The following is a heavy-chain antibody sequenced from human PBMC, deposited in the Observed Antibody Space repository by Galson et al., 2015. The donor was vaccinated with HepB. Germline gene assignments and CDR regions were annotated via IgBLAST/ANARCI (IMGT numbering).Heavy chain of an antibody. D-gene: IGHD3-22*01. V-gene: IGHV3-23*01. Sequence: SLRLSCAASGFTFTSHALNWVRQAPGKGLEWVSGISGGGGSTYYADSVKGRFTISRDNSKNTLYLQMNSLRAEDTAVYYCAKRGVGYYYDSSGYYPSFDYWGQGTQVTVSS. J-gene: IGHJ4*02. CDR2: ISGGGGST. CDR1: GFTFTSHA. CDR3: AKRGVGYYYDSSGYYPSFDY.